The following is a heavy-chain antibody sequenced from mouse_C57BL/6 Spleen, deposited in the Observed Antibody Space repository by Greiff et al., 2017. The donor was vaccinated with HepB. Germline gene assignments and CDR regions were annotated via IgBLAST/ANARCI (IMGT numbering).Heavy chain of an antibody. J-gene: IGHJ4*01. Sequence: VQLQQSGAELARPGASVKLSCKASGYTFTSYGISWVKQRTGQGLEWIGEIYPRSGNTYYNEKFKGKATLTADKSSSTAYMERRSLTAEDSAVYFCARRGAGDYAMDYWGQGTSVTVSS. CDR1: GYTFTSYG. V-gene: IGHV1-81*01. CDR3: ARRGAGDYAMDY. CDR2: IYPRSGNT.